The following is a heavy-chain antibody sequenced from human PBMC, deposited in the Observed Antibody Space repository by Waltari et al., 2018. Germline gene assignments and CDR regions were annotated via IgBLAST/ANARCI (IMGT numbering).Heavy chain of an antibody. D-gene: IGHD6-13*01. CDR2: IYSGGST. V-gene: IGHV3-23*03. Sequence: EVQLLESGGGLVQPGGSLRLSCAASGFTFSSYAMSWVRQGPGKGVEWVSVIYSGGSTYYADSVKGRFTSSRDNSKNTLYLQRNSLRAEDTAVYYCANSALAAAGLTAEYFQHWGQGTLVTVSS. CDR1: GFTFSSYA. CDR3: ANSALAAAGLTAEYFQH. J-gene: IGHJ1*01.